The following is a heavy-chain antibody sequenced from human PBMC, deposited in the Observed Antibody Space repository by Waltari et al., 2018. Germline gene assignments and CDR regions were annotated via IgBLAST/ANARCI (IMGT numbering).Heavy chain of an antibody. Sequence: QVQLQESGPGLVKPSETLSLTCAVSGYSISSGYYWGWIRQPPGKGLEWIGSIYHSGSTSYNPSLKSRVTISVDTSKNQFSLKLSSVTAADTAVYYCARVSAAAAFGTYFDYWGQGTLVTVSS. J-gene: IGHJ4*02. CDR2: IYHSGST. V-gene: IGHV4-38-2*01. CDR3: ARVSAAAAFGTYFDY. D-gene: IGHD3-10*01. CDR1: GYSISSGYY.